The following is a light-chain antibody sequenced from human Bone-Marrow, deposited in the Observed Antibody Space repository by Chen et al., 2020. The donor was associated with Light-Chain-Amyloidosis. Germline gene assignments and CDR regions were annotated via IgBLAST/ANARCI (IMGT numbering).Light chain of an antibody. CDR1: QSVSSY. Sequence: EIVLTQSPATLSLSPGERATLSCRASQSVSSYLAWYQQKPGQAPRLLMYDASSRATGIPARFSGSWSGTHFTITISSLEPEDFAVYYCQQRSNWPPGFTFGPGTKVDIK. J-gene: IGKJ3*01. V-gene: IGKV3-11*01. CDR2: DAS. CDR3: QQRSNWPPGFT.